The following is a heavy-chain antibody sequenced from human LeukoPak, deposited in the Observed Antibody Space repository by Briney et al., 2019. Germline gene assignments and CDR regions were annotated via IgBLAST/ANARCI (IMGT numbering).Heavy chain of an antibody. D-gene: IGHD6-6*01. Sequence: GGSLRLSCAASGFTFSSYWMHWVRQAPGKGLVWVSRILGDGGSTTYADSVRGRFTISRDNAKNTPYLQMNSLRAEDTAVYYCVRDPSSLGFWGQGTLVTVSS. CDR2: ILGDGGST. V-gene: IGHV3-74*03. CDR1: GFTFSSYW. J-gene: IGHJ4*02. CDR3: VRDPSSLGF.